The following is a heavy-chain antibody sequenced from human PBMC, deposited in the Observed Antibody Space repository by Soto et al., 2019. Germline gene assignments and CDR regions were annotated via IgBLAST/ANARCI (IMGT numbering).Heavy chain of an antibody. CDR3: ARYTAVADPYYFDY. V-gene: IGHV3-23*01. CDR2: ISDGVDRA. D-gene: IGHD6-19*01. Sequence: GGSLRLSCAASGFNFATYSMSWVRQAPGKGLEWVAGISDGVDRAYYGDSVKGRFTISRDTSKNMLYLHMNSLRAEDTAIYYCARYTAVADPYYFDYWGQGTLVTVSS. CDR1: GFNFATYS. J-gene: IGHJ4*02.